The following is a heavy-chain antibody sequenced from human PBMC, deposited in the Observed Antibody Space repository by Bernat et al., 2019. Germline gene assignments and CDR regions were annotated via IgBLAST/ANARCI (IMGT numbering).Heavy chain of an antibody. CDR3: AREGASYCSGNSCYDNWLEP. CDR1: GFSFSDYR. V-gene: IGHV3-21*01. CDR2: ISTTSSYA. Sequence: EVQLVESGGGLVKPGGSLRLSCAASGFSFSDYRMNWVRQAPGHGLEWVSIISTTSSYAYYADSVKGRFTSSRDNAKNSLYLEMNSLRAEDTAVYYCAREGASYCSGNSCYDNWLEPWGQGTLVTVSS. D-gene: IGHD2-2*01. J-gene: IGHJ5*02.